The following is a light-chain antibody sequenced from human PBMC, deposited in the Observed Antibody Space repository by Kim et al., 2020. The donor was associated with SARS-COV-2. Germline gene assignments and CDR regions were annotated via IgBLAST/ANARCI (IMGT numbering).Light chain of an antibody. Sequence: EIVMTQSPATLSVSPGERATLSCRASQTVSSNLAWYQQKPGQAPRLLIYGASTRASDIPARFSGSGSGTEFTLTISSLQSEDFAVYYCQQFNNWPYTFAQGTKLEIK. CDR2: GAS. CDR1: QTVSSN. J-gene: IGKJ2*01. CDR3: QQFNNWPYT. V-gene: IGKV3-15*01.